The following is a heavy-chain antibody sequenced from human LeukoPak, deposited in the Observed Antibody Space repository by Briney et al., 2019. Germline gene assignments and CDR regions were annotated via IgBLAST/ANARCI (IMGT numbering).Heavy chain of an antibody. D-gene: IGHD3-3*01. CDR3: ARASTYYDFWSGYYFFDY. Sequence: SVKVSCKASGGTFSSYAISWVRQAPGQGLEWMGGIIPIFGTANYAQKFQGRVTITADESTSTAYMELSSLRSEDTAVYYCARASTYYDFWSGYYFFDYWGQGTLVTVS. CDR1: GGTFSSYA. J-gene: IGHJ4*02. CDR2: IIPIFGTA. V-gene: IGHV1-69*13.